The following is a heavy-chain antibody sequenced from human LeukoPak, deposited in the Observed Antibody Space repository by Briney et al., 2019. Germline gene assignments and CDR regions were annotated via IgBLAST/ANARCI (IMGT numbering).Heavy chain of an antibody. CDR1: GFLFSNYG. J-gene: IGHJ4*02. V-gene: IGHV3-30*18. CDR3: AKEWSLPDN. CDR2: ISNDGTNK. D-gene: IGHD2-8*01. Sequence: PGRSLRLSCAASGFLFSNYGFHWVRQPPGKGLEWVAVISNDGTNKYYADSVKGRFTVSRDNSKNTLYLQVNSLIPEDTAVYYCAKEWSLPDNWGQGTLVTVSS.